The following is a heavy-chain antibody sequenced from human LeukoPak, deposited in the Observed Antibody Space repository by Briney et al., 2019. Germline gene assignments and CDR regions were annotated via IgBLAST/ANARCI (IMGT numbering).Heavy chain of an antibody. J-gene: IGHJ4*02. V-gene: IGHV1-69*05. Sequence: SVKVSCKASGGTFSSYAISWVRQAPGQGLEWMGGIIPIFGTANYAQKFQGRVTMTRDMSTSTVYMELSSLRSEDTAVYYCARSGSGSYYIGFDYWGQGTLVTVSS. CDR3: ARSGSGSYYIGFDY. CDR1: GGTFSSYA. D-gene: IGHD3-10*01. CDR2: IIPIFGTA.